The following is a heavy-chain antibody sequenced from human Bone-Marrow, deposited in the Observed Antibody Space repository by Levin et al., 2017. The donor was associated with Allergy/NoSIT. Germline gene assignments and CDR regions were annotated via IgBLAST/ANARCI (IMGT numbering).Heavy chain of an antibody. J-gene: IGHJ4*02. CDR1: GGSFSGYY. CDR3: ARVNRRGIAAAGLDY. D-gene: IGHD6-13*01. V-gene: IGHV4-34*01. Sequence: SCAVYGGSFSGYYWSWIRQPPGKGLEWIGEINHSGSTNYNPSLKSRVTISVDTSKNQFSLKLSSVTAADTAVYYCARVNRRGIAAAGLDYWGQGTLVTVSS. CDR2: INHSGST.